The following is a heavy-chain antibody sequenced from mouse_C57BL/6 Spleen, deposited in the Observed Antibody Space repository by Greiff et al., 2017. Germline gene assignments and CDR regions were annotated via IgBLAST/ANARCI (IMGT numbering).Heavy chain of an antibody. V-gene: IGHV5-16*01. D-gene: IGHD2-4*01. CDR3: ARDSYDYDVDAMDY. CDR1: GFTFSDYY. Sequence: EVKVEESEGGLVQPGSSMKLSCTASGFTFSDYYMAWVRQVPEKGLEWVANINYDGSSTYYLDSLKSRFIISRDNAKNILYLQMSSLKSEDTATYYCARDSYDYDVDAMDYWCQGTSVTVSS. CDR2: INYDGSST. J-gene: IGHJ4*01.